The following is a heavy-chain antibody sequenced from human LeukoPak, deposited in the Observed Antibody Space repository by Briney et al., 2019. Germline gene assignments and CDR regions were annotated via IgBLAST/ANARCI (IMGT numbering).Heavy chain of an antibody. V-gene: IGHV1-69*04. Sequence: GASVKVSCKASGGTFSSYAISWVRQAPGQGLEWMGRIIPILGIANYAQKFQGRVTITADKSTSTAYMELSSLRSEDTAVYYCARVSRGYRYGRDAFDIWGQGTMVTVSS. J-gene: IGHJ3*02. D-gene: IGHD5-18*01. CDR3: ARVSRGYRYGRDAFDI. CDR2: IIPILGIA. CDR1: GGTFSSYA.